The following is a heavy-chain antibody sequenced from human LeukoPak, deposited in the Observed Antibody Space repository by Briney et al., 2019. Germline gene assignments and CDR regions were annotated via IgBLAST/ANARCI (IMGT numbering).Heavy chain of an antibody. V-gene: IGHV4-34*01. J-gene: IGHJ4*02. CDR2: INHSGNT. CDR3: ATGRVWFDY. Sequence: PPETLSLTCAVYGGSFSGYYWSWIPQPPGKGLEWIGEINHSGNTNYNPSLKSRVTISVDTSKDQFSLRRRSVTAADTAVYYCATGRVWFDYWGQGTLVTVSS. CDR1: GGSFSGYY. D-gene: IGHD3-10*01.